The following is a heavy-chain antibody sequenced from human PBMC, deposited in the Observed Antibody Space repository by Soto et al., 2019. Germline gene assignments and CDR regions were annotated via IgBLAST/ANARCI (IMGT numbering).Heavy chain of an antibody. CDR2: IYYSGST. V-gene: IGHV4-31*03. J-gene: IGHJ5*02. CDR3: ARSIVVVPAATLAPVPNWFGP. CDR1: GGSISSGGYY. Sequence: SETLSLTCTVSGGSISSGGYYWSWIRQHPGKGLEWIGYIYYSGSTYYNPSLKSRVTISVDTSKNQFSLKLSSVTAADTAVYYCARSIVVVPAATLAPVPNWFGPWGQGTLVTVSS. D-gene: IGHD2-2*01.